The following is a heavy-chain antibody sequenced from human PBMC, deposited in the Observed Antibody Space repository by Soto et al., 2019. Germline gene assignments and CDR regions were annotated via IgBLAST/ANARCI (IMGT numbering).Heavy chain of an antibody. CDR2: INHSGST. CDR1: GGSFSGYY. V-gene: IGHV4-34*01. Sequence: SETLSLTCAVYGGSFSGYYWSWIRQPPGKGLEWIGEINHSGSTNYNPSLKSRVTISVDTSKNQFSLKLSSVTAADTAVYYCARAHYTYYDFWSGYLSYGMDVWGQGTTVT. J-gene: IGHJ6*02. D-gene: IGHD3-3*01. CDR3: ARAHYTYYDFWSGYLSYGMDV.